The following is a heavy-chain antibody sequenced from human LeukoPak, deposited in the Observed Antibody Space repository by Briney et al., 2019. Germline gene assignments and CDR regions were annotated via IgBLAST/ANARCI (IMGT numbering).Heavy chain of an antibody. V-gene: IGHV3-7*03. Sequence: GGSLRLSCAASGFSFSSYGMNWARQAPGKGLEWVASINHNGNVNYYVDSVKGRFTISRDNAKNSLYLQMSNLRAEDTAVYFCARGGGLDVWGQGATVTVSS. D-gene: IGHD3-16*01. CDR3: ARGGGLDV. J-gene: IGHJ6*02. CDR2: INHNGNVN. CDR1: GFSFSSYG.